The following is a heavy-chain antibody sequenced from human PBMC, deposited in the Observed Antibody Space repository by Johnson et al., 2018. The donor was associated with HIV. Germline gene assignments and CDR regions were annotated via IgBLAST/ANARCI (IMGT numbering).Heavy chain of an antibody. CDR2: ISYDGSNK. CDR1: GFTFSSYA. J-gene: IGHJ3*02. Sequence: VQLVESGGGVVQPGRSLRLSCAASGFTFSSYAMHWVRQAPGKGLEWVAVISYDGSNKYYSDSVKGRFTISRDNSKNTLYLQMNSLGPEDTAVYYCARDSSNSFRFEMYAFDIWGQGTMVTVSS. V-gene: IGHV3-30*04. D-gene: IGHD6-6*01. CDR3: ARDSSNSFRFEMYAFDI.